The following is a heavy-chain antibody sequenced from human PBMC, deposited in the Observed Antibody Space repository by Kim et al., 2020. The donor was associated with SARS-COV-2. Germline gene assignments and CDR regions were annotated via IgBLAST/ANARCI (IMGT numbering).Heavy chain of an antibody. D-gene: IGHD3-10*01. CDR3: ARDLAYYPSGSYYRDYGMDV. V-gene: IGHV3-33*05. Sequence: GGSLRLSCAASGFTFSSYGMHWVRQAPGKGLEWVAVISYDGSNKYYADSVKGRFTISRDNSKNTLYLQMNSLRAEDTAVYYCARDLAYYPSGSYYRDYGMDVWGQGTTVTVSS. CDR1: GFTFSSYG. CDR2: ISYDGSNK. J-gene: IGHJ6*02.